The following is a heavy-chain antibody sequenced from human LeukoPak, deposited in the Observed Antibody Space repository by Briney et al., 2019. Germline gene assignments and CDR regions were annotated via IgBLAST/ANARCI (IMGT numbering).Heavy chain of an antibody. Sequence: PSETLSLTCTVSGGSISSYYWSWLRPPPGKGLEWIGCIYYSGSTNYNPSLTRQFTISVDTPKNQFSLKLSSVTAAHTHGCFRPGVDIEIDAFDIWGQGTMVTVSS. D-gene: IGHD2-2*03. CDR3: PGVDIEIDAFDI. CDR2: IYYSGST. J-gene: IGHJ3*02. V-gene: IGHV4-59*12. CDR1: GGSISSYY.